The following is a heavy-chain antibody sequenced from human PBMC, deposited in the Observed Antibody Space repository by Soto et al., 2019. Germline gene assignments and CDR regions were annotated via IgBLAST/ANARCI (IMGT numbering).Heavy chain of an antibody. D-gene: IGHD3-10*01. V-gene: IGHV3-30*18. CDR1: GFTFSSYG. J-gene: IGHJ4*02. CDR3: AKDPKGLWFPRYFDY. CDR2: ISYDGSNK. Sequence: SLRLSCAASGFTFSSYGMHWVRQAPGKGLEWVAVISYDGSNKYYADSVKGRFTISRDNSKNTLYLQMNSLRAEDTAVYYCAKDPKGLWFPRYFDYWGQGTLVTVSS.